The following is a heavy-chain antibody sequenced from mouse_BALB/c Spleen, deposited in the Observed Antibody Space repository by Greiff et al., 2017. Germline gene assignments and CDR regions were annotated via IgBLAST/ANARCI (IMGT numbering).Heavy chain of an antibody. J-gene: IGHJ4*01. V-gene: IGHV1S135*01. CDR1: GYSFTSYN. CDR3: EGWGDGGLDY. CDR2: IDPYYGGT. Sequence: EVQLQQSGPELVKPGASVKLSCTASGYSFTSYNMNWVKQSNGKSLEWIGNIDPYYGGTNYNQKFKGTATLTVDKSSITVYMQIKSLTSEDSAVYNCEGWGDGGLDYWGQGTSVTVSS. D-gene: IGHD1-1*02.